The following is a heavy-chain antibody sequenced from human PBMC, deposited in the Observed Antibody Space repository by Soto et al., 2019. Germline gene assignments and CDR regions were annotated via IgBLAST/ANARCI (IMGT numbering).Heavy chain of an antibody. CDR1: GFTFGSYS. Sequence: PGGSLRLSCAASGFTFGSYSMNWVRQAPGKGLEWVSSISSSSSYIYYADSVKGRFTISRDNAKNSLYLQMNSLRAEDTAVYYCARVTYYYDSSSLGFDYWGQGTLVTVSS. D-gene: IGHD3-22*01. CDR3: ARVTYYYDSSSLGFDY. J-gene: IGHJ4*02. CDR2: ISSSSSYI. V-gene: IGHV3-21*01.